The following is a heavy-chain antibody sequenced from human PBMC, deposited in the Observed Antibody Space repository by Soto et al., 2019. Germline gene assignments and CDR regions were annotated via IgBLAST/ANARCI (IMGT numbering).Heavy chain of an antibody. D-gene: IGHD6-6*01. CDR2: INPNSGGT. Sequence: ALVKVSCKASGYTFTGYYMHWVRQAPGQGLEWMGWINPNSGGTNYAQKFQGRVTMTRDTSISTAYMELSRLRSDDTAVYYCARDYVEQLASYYYYGMDVWGQGTTVTVSS. CDR1: GYTFTGYY. CDR3: ARDYVEQLASYYYYGMDV. V-gene: IGHV1-2*02. J-gene: IGHJ6*02.